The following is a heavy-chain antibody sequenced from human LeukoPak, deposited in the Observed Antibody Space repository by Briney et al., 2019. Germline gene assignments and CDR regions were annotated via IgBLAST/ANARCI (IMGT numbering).Heavy chain of an antibody. V-gene: IGHV4-59*01. CDR1: GGSISSYY. CDR3: ARDLGAWSSVYYYYMDV. Sequence: SETLSLTCTVSGGSISSYYWSWIRQPPGKGLEWIGYIYYSGSTNYNPSLKSRVTISVDTSKNQFSLKLSSVTAADTAVYYCARDLGAWSSVYYYYMDVWGKGTTVTVSS. J-gene: IGHJ6*03. CDR2: IYYSGST. D-gene: IGHD3-16*01.